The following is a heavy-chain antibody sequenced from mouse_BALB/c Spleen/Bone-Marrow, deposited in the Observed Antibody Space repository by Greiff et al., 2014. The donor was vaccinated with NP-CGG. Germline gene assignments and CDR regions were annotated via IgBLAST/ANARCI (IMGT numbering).Heavy chain of an antibody. CDR3: ARDY. CDR1: GYTFTDTW. CDR2: INPSTGYA. V-gene: IGHV1-7*01. J-gene: IGHJ2*01. Sequence: VQLVESGPELAKPGASVKMSCKASGYTFTDTWIHWIKQRPGQGLEWIGYINPSTGYAEYNQNFKDKATLTVDKSSSAAYMQLSSLTSEDSAVYYCARDYWGRGTTLTVSS.